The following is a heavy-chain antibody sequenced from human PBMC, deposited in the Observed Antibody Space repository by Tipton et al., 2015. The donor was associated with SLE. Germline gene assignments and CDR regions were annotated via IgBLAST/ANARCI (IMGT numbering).Heavy chain of an antibody. CDR3: ARWNDAYNYYGMDV. D-gene: IGHD1-1*01. Sequence: TLSLTCVVSGYSISSGYYWGWIRQPPGKGLERIGTIYHSGSTYYNPSLKSRVTISVDTSKNQFSLKLSSVTAADTAVYYCARWNDAYNYYGMDVWGQGTTVTVSS. CDR1: GYSISSGYY. J-gene: IGHJ6*02. V-gene: IGHV4-38-2*01. CDR2: IYHSGST.